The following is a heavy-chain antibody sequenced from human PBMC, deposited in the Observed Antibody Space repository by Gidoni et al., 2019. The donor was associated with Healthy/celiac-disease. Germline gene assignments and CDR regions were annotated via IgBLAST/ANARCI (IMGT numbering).Heavy chain of an antibody. CDR2: ISSSSSTI. Sequence: EVQLVESGGGLVQHGGSLRLSCAASGVTFSSYSMNWVRQAPGKGLEWVSYISSSSSTIYYADSVKGRFTISRDNAKNSLYLQMNSLRDEDTAVYYCAREGDYDSSEGAFDIWGQGTMVTVSS. D-gene: IGHD3-22*01. J-gene: IGHJ3*02. CDR3: AREGDYDSSEGAFDI. CDR1: GVTFSSYS. V-gene: IGHV3-48*02.